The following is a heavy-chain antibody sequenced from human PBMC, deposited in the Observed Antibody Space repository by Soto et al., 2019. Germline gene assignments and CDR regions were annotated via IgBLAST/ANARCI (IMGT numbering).Heavy chain of an antibody. CDR1: GFTFSSYG. J-gene: IGHJ4*02. CDR2: IWYDGSNK. V-gene: IGHV3-33*01. Sequence: GGSLRLSCAASGFTFSSYGMHWVRQAPGKGLEWVAVIWYDGSNKYYADSVKGRFTISRDNSKNTLYLQMNSLRAEDTAVYYCARSEHIVGALDYWGQGTLVTVSS. CDR3: ARSEHIVGALDY. D-gene: IGHD1-26*01.